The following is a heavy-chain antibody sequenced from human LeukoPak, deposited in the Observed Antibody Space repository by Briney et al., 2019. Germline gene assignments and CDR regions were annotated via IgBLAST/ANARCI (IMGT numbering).Heavy chain of an antibody. Sequence: GGSLRLSCAASGFTFSSYEMNWVRQAPGKGPEWVSYISSSGSTIYYADSVKGRFTISRDNAKNSLYLQMNSLRAEDTAVYYCARVKCSGSSCSDYWGQGTLVTVSS. CDR3: ARVKCSGSSCSDY. J-gene: IGHJ4*02. D-gene: IGHD2-15*01. V-gene: IGHV3-48*03. CDR2: ISSSGSTI. CDR1: GFTFSSYE.